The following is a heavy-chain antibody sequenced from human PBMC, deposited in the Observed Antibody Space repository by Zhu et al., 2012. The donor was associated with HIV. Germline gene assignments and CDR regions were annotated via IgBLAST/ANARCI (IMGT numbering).Heavy chain of an antibody. D-gene: IGHD3-22*01. CDR2: IYYSGST. V-gene: IGHV4-39*01. CDR1: GGSISSSSYY. J-gene: IGHJ6*02. Sequence: QVQLQESGPGLVKPSETLSLTCTVSGGSISSSSYYWGWIRQPPGKGLEWIGSIYYSGSTYYNPSLKSRVTISVDTSKNQFSLKLSSVTAADTAVYYCARHYYDSSGYYYYYYGMDVVGPGDHGSPSP. CDR3: ARHYYDSSGYYYYYYGMDV.